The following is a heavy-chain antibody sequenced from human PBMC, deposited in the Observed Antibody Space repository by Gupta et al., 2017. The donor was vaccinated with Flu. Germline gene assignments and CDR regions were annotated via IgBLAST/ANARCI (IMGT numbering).Heavy chain of an antibody. J-gene: IGHJ4*02. V-gene: IGHV1-3*01. CDR2: ITAGDGST. Sequence: QVQLVQSGAAVKTPGASVKVSCKASGYPFSNYAMHWVRQAPGHRLEWMGWITAGDGSTKFVQHFQGRVTFTRDTSANTAYMELSSLTSEDTAVYYCVAVDYGDYWGQGTLVTVSS. CDR3: VAVDYGDY. CDR1: GYPFSNYA.